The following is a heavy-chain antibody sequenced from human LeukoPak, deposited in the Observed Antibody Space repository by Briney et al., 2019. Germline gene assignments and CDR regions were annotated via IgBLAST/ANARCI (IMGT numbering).Heavy chain of an antibody. CDR1: GFTFSSYT. V-gene: IGHV3-64*01. J-gene: IGHJ4*02. CDR3: ARESARDGFNF. CDR2: ISTNGGST. Sequence: GGSLRLSYAASGFTFSSYTGFWVRQAPGKGLEYVSAISTNGGSTYYANSVKGRFTISRDNSKNTLYLQMGSLRGEDMAVYYCARESARDGFNFWGQGTLVTVSS. D-gene: IGHD5-24*01.